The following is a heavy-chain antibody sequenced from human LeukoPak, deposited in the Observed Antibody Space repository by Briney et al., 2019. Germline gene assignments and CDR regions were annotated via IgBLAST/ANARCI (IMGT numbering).Heavy chain of an antibody. CDR2: TYYRSKWYN. D-gene: IGHD5-24*01. V-gene: IGHV6-1*01. J-gene: IGHJ4*02. Sequence: SQTLSLSCAISVDSVSSNIASSNWVRQSPSRGLEWLGRTYYRSKWYNDYPLSVKSRITINPDTSKNQFSLQLNSVTPEATAVYYCARALRRDGCNSFGTIDYWGQGTLVTVSS. CDR1: VDSVSSNIAS. CDR3: ARALRRDGCNSFGTIDY.